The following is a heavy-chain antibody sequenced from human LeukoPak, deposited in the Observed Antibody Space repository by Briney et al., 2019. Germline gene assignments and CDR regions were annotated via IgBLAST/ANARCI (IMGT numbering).Heavy chain of an antibody. J-gene: IGHJ4*02. CDR2: ISSSSSYI. CDR3: ARELYYYSTGNYY. Sequence: AGGSLRLSCAASGFTFSSYSMNWVRQAPGKGLEWVSSISSSSSYIYYADSVKGRFTISRDNAKNSLYLQMNSLRAEDTAVYYCARELYYYSTGNYYWGQGTLVTVSS. CDR1: GFTFSSYS. D-gene: IGHD3-22*01. V-gene: IGHV3-21*01.